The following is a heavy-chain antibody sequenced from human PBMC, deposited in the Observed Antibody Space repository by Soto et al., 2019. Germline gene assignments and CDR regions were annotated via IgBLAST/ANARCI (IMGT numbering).Heavy chain of an antibody. D-gene: IGHD5-18*01. CDR2: INPSGGST. J-gene: IGHJ4*02. Sequence: GASVKVSCKVSGYTFTSYYMRWVRQAPGQGLEWMGIINPSGGSTSYAQKFQGRVTMTRDTSTSTVYMELSSLRSEDTAVYYCARDSAMVTPFDYWGQGTLVTVSS. V-gene: IGHV1-46*01. CDR1: GYTFTSYY. CDR3: ARDSAMVTPFDY.